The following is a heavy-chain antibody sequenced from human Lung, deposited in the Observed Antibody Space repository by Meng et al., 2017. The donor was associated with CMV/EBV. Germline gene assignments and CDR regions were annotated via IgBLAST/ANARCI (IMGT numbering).Heavy chain of an antibody. J-gene: IGHJ6*02. D-gene: IGHD4-23*01. CDR3: ARPLTVEPPLGLYYFAMDV. CDR2: ISSTSYTYV. V-gene: IGHV3-21*01. CDR1: GFSFSSNS. Sequence: GEXXKISCAASGFSFSSNSMNWVRQAPGKGLEWVSSISSTSYTYVYYADSVKGRFTISRDNAENSVYLHMNSLRVEDTAVYYCARPLTVEPPLGLYYFAMDVXDQGXTVTVSS.